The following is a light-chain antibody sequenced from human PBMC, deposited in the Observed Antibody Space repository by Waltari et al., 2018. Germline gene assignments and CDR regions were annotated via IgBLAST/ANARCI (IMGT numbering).Light chain of an antibody. CDR1: QSINIL. J-gene: IGKJ5*01. CDR2: KAS. Sequence: DIQMTQSPSTLSASVGDRVTITCRASQSINILLAWYKQKPGKAHKLLIDKASNLASGVPSRFRGSGSGTEFTLTINSLQPDDFATYYCQQYYTFSVTFGQGTRLEIK. CDR3: QQYYTFSVT. V-gene: IGKV1-5*03.